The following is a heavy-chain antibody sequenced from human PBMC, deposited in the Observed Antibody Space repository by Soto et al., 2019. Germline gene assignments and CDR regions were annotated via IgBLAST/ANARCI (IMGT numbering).Heavy chain of an antibody. CDR2: ISYGGST. CDR3: SRGILV. V-gene: IGHV4-31*03. J-gene: IGHJ4*02. Sequence: QVQLQESGPGLVKPSQTLSLTCTVSGGSINSGGYCWSWIRQHPGKGLAWIWCISYGGSTSYNPSLKRRVTISVATSKNQFALKLSSVTAADTAVYYCSRGILVWGQGALITVSS. CDR1: GGSINSGGYC. D-gene: IGHD5-18*01.